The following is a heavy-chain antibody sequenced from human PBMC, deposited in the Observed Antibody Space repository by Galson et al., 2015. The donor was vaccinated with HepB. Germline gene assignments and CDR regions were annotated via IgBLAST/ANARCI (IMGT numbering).Heavy chain of an antibody. J-gene: IGHJ4*02. V-gene: IGHV4-31*03. Sequence: TLSLTCTVSGGSITSGGYYWSWIRQHPGKGLEWIGYIYYRGSSYYNPSLESRLTIYVDTSKNQFSLRLSSVTAADTAVYYCARDAGLYQQIDYWGQGILVTVSS. D-gene: IGHD3-16*02. CDR2: IYYRGSS. CDR1: GGSITSGGYY. CDR3: ARDAGLYQQIDY.